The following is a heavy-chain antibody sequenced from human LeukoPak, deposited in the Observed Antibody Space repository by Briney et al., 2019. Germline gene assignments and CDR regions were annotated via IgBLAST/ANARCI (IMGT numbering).Heavy chain of an antibody. V-gene: IGHV1-46*01. CDR1: GYTFTSYY. CDR2: INPSGGST. J-gene: IGHJ3*02. D-gene: IGHD1-26*01. Sequence: ASAKVSCKASGYTFTSYYMHWVRQAPGQGLEWMGIINPSGGSTSYAQKFQGRVTMTRDMSTSTVYMELSSLRSEDTAVYYCARDLHSGSYGDAFDIWGQGTMVTVSS. CDR3: ARDLHSGSYGDAFDI.